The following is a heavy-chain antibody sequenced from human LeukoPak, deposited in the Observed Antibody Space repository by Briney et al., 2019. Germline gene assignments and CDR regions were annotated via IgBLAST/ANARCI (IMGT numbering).Heavy chain of an antibody. Sequence: PSETLSLTCTVPGGSISSGGYSWSWIRQPPGKGLEWIGYIYHSGSTYYNPSLKSRVTISVDRSKNQFSLKLSSVTAADTAVYYCARMTSDDAFDIWGQGTMVTVSS. CDR3: ARMTSDDAFDI. D-gene: IGHD2-21*02. V-gene: IGHV4-30-2*01. CDR2: IYHSGST. J-gene: IGHJ3*02. CDR1: GGSISSGGYS.